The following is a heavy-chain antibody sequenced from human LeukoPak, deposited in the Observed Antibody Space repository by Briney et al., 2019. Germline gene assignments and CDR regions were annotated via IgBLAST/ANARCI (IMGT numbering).Heavy chain of an antibody. J-gene: IGHJ4*02. CDR1: GFTLSNAW. V-gene: IGHV3-15*01. CDR2: MKSKTDGGTT. CDR3: TTGITMVRGVINLIDY. D-gene: IGHD3-10*01. Sequence: GGSLRLSCAASGFTLSNAWMSWVRQAPGKGLEWVGRMKSKTDGGTTDYAATVKGRIPISRDDSKNTLYLQMNSLKTEDTAVYYCTTGITMVRGVINLIDYWGQGTLVTVSS.